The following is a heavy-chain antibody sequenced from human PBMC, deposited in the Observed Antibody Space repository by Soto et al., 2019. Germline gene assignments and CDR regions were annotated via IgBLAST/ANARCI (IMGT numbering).Heavy chain of an antibody. CDR1: GFSLSTSGVG. V-gene: IGHV2-5*02. CDR2: IYWDDDK. J-gene: IGHJ4*02. D-gene: IGHD7-27*01. Sequence: QITLKESGPTLVKPTQTLTLTCTFSGFSLSTSGVGVAWIRQPPGKALEWLALIYWDDDKRYSPSLKSRLTITKDTSKNQVVLTMTNMDPXXXXXXFCAHRDWGFDYWGQGTLVTVSS. CDR3: AHRDWGFDY.